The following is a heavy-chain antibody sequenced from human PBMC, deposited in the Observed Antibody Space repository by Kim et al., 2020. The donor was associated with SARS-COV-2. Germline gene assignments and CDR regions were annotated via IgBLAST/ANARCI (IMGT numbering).Heavy chain of an antibody. CDR1: GGTFSSYA. Sequence: SVKVSCKASGGTFSSYAISWVRQAPGQGLEWMGGIIPIFGTANYAQKFQGRVTITADESTSTAYMELSSLRSEDTAVYYCARELLVYAPSVYYYYGMDVWGQGTTVTVSS. J-gene: IGHJ6*02. CDR3: ARELLVYAPSVYYYYGMDV. D-gene: IGHD2-8*01. CDR2: IIPIFGTA. V-gene: IGHV1-69*13.